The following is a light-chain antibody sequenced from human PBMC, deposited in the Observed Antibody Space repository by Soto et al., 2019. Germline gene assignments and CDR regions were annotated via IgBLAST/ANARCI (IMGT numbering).Light chain of an antibody. CDR2: DAS. J-gene: IGKJ2*01. Sequence: FVLTQSPATLSLSPGERATLSCRASWTVGSYLAWHQQKPGQAPRLLMYDASKRPTGIPARFSGSGSGTDFTRTISSLVAEDFSVYYCQNGRTFGQGTRLEIK. CDR1: WTVGSY. CDR3: QNGRT. V-gene: IGKV3-11*01.